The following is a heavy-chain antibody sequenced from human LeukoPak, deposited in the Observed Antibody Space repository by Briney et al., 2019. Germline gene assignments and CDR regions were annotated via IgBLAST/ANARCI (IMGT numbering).Heavy chain of an antibody. D-gene: IGHD3-22*01. Sequence: GGSLRLSCAASGFTFSSYWMHWVRQAPGKGLVWVSRINTDGSSTSYADSVKGRFTISRDNAKNTLYLQMNSLRAEDTAVYYCARGDYYDSSGYSVWGQGTLVTVSS. J-gene: IGHJ4*02. CDR2: INTDGSST. CDR1: GFTFSSYW. V-gene: IGHV3-74*01. CDR3: ARGDYYDSSGYSV.